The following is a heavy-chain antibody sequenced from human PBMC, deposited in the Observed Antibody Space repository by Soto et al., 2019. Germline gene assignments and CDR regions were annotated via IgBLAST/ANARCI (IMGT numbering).Heavy chain of an antibody. Sequence: PGGSLRLSCAASGFTVSSNYMSWVRQAPGKGLEWVSVIYSGGSTYYADSVKGRFTISRDNSKNTLYLQMNSLRAEDTAVYYCAREVIVPNYYFYGMDVWGQGTTVTVSS. CDR1: GFTVSSNY. V-gene: IGHV3-53*01. CDR3: AREVIVPNYYFYGMDV. J-gene: IGHJ6*02. CDR2: IYSGGST. D-gene: IGHD1-26*01.